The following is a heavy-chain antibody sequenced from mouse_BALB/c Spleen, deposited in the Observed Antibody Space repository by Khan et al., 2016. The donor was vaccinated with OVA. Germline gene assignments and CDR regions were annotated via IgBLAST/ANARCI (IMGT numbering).Heavy chain of an antibody. CDR1: GISITTGNYR. Sequence: EVQLQESGPGLVKPSQTVSLTCTVTGISITTGNYRWSWIRQFPGNKLEWIGYIYYSGTITYNPSLTSRTTITRDTSKNQFSLDMNSLTAEDTVTYYCARDGNWDGRFDCGGQGTTLTVSS. V-gene: IGHV3-5*02. J-gene: IGHJ2*01. D-gene: IGHD4-1*01. CDR2: IYYSGTI. CDR3: ARDGNWDGRFDC.